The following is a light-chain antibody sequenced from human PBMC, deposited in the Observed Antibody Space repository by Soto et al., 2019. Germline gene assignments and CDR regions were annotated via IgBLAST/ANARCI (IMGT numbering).Light chain of an antibody. V-gene: IGKV3-15*01. Sequence: EIVMTQSPSTLSVSPGERSTLSCRASQSVSSNLAWYQQKPGQAPRLLIYGASTRATGFPARFSGSGSGTEFTLTISSLQSEDFAVYYCQQYNNWPITCGQGNDWRL. J-gene: IGKJ5*01. CDR1: QSVSSN. CDR2: GAS. CDR3: QQYNNWPIT.